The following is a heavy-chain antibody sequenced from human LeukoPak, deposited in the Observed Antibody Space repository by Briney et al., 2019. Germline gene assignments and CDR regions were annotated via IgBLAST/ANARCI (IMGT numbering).Heavy chain of an antibody. V-gene: IGHV3-23*01. CDR2: ISGSGGST. D-gene: IGHD3-3*01. CDR1: GFTFSSYA. CDR3: AKDRITIFGVVMDQ. Sequence: PGGSLRLSCAASGFTFSSYAMSWVRQAPGKGLEWVSAISGSGGSTYYADSVKGRFTISRDNSENALYLQMNSLRADDTAVYYCAKDRITIFGVVMDQWGQGTLVTVSS. J-gene: IGHJ4*02.